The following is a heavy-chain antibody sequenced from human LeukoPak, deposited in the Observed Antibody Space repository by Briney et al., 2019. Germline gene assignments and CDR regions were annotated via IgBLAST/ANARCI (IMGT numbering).Heavy chain of an antibody. CDR3: ARGHSSGWYGAY. Sequence: GGSLRLSCAASGFTFRTSYMSWLGQAPGRGLEWVSLIYSGERTSFSASMKGRFTISRDNSKNTLYLQMNSLRAEDTAVYYCARGHSSGWYGAYWGEGTLVTVSS. CDR1: GFTFRTSY. V-gene: IGHV3-66*01. CDR2: IYSGERT. J-gene: IGHJ4*02. D-gene: IGHD6-19*01.